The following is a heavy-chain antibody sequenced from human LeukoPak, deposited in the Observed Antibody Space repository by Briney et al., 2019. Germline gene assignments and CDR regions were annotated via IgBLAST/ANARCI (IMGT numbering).Heavy chain of an antibody. CDR3: AREGMITFGGVIGWFDP. CDR2: TYTSGST. CDR1: GGSISSYY. D-gene: IGHD3-16*02. V-gene: IGHV4-4*07. J-gene: IGHJ5*02. Sequence: SETLSLTCTVSGGSISSYYWSWIRQPAAKGLEWIGRTYTSGSTNYNPSLKSRVTMSVDTSKNQFSLKLSSVTAADTAVYYCAREGMITFGGVIGWFDPWGQGTLVTVSS.